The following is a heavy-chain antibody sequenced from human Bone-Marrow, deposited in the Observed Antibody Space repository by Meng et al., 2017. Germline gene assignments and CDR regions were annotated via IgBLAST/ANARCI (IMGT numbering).Heavy chain of an antibody. Sequence: SVKVSCKASGYTFTTYDFNWVRQASGQGLEWLGWLNPNSGGTGYSQKFQGRITLTRDTSINTAYLELSGVASEDTAVYYCSRNKPSTGNFDFWGQGTLVTVSS. CDR1: GYTFTTYD. D-gene: IGHD1-1*01. CDR3: SRNKPSTGNFDF. V-gene: IGHV1-8*01. J-gene: IGHJ4*02. CDR2: LNPNSGGT.